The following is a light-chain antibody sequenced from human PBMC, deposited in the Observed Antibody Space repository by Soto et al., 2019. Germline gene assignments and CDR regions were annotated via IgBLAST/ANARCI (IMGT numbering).Light chain of an antibody. CDR2: LEGSGSY. CDR1: SGHSSYI. Sequence: QSVLTQSSSASASLGSSVKLTCTLNSGHSSYIIAWHQQQPGKAPRYLMKLEGSGSYNKGSGVPDRFSGSSSGADRYLTISNLQSDDEADYYCGTWDSNSRVFGGGTKLTVL. CDR3: GTWDSNSRV. V-gene: IGLV4-60*03. J-gene: IGLJ3*02.